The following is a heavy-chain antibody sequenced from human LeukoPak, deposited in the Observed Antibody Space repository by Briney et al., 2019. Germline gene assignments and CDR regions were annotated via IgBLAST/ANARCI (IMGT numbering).Heavy chain of an antibody. D-gene: IGHD2-2*01. V-gene: IGHV3-21*01. CDR2: ISSSSSYI. Sequence: GGSLRLSCAASGFTFSSYSMNWVRRAPGKGLEWVSSISSSSSYIYYADSVKGRFTISRDNAKNSLYLQMNSLRAEDTAVYYCARDSGGSGTSHWWFDPWGQGTLVTVSS. CDR1: GFTFSSYS. CDR3: ARDSGGSGTSHWWFDP. J-gene: IGHJ5*02.